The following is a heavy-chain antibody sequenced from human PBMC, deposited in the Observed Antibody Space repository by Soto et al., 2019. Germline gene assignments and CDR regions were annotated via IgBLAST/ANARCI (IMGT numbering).Heavy chain of an antibody. V-gene: IGHV2-5*02. CDR3: AHRTTTVTWWFDP. J-gene: IGHJ5*02. Sequence: QITLKESGPTLVKPTQTLTLTCTFSGFSLTTRGVGVGWIRQPPGKPLEWLALIYWDDDTRYNPSLKSRLAITKDTSKNQVVLTMSNIDPADTGTYFCAHRTTTVTWWFDPWGQGTLVTVSS. CDR2: IYWDDDT. D-gene: IGHD4-17*01. CDR1: GFSLTTRGVG.